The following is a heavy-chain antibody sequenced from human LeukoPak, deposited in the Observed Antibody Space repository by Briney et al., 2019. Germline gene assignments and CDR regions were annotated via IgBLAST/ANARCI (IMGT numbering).Heavy chain of an antibody. V-gene: IGHV1-2*02. D-gene: IGHD2-2*01. Sequence: ASVKVSCKASGYTFTGYYMHWMRQAPGQGLEWMGWINPNSGGTNYAQKFQGRVTMTRDTSISTAYMELSRLRSDDTAVYYCARGEPMYQLLLVDYWGQGTLVTVSS. J-gene: IGHJ4*02. CDR1: GYTFTGYY. CDR3: ARGEPMYQLLLVDY. CDR2: INPNSGGT.